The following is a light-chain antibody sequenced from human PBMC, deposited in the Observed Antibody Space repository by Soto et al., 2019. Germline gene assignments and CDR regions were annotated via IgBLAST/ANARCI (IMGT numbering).Light chain of an antibody. V-gene: IGKV3-20*01. Sequence: IVLAQFPGALSFSPGGRDTLSCRASQSISRYLAWYQQNPGQXPXXLIYGASSRATGTPDRFSAGGSGTDSTLPINRLEPEDFPLYYCQQYGSSPPTFGQGTKWIS. CDR3: QQYGSSPPT. CDR2: GAS. J-gene: IGKJ1*01. CDR1: QSISRY.